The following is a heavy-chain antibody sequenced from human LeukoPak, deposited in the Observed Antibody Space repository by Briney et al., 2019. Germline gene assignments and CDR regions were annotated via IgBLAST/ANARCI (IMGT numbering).Heavy chain of an antibody. V-gene: IGHV4-61*02. J-gene: IGHJ6*03. CDR3: ARDYPLVYCSSTSCPGAYYYMDV. CDR1: GGSISSGSYY. D-gene: IGHD2-2*01. CDR2: IYTSGST. Sequence: SETLSLTXTVSGGSISSGSYYWSWIRQPAGKGLEWIGRIYTSGSTNYNPSLKSRVTISADTSKNQFSLKLSSVTAADTAVYYCARDYPLVYCSSTSCPGAYYYMDVWGKGTTVTVSS.